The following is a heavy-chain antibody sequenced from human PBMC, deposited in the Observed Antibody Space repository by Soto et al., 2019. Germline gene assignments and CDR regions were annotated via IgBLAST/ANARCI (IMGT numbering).Heavy chain of an antibody. CDR2: IKQDGSEK. CDR1: GFTFSSYW. J-gene: IGHJ6*02. CDR3: AREIWGLRGVINYYYYGMDV. D-gene: IGHD3-10*01. Sequence: GGSLRLSCAASGFTFSSYWMSWVRQAPGKGLEWVANIKQDGSEKYYVDSVKGRFTISRDNAKNSLYLQINSLRAEDAAVYYCAREIWGLRGVINYYYYGMDVWGQGTTVTVSS. V-gene: IGHV3-7*01.